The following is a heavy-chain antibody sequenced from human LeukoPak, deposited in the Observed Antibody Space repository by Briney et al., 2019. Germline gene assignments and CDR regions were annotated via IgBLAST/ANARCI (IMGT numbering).Heavy chain of an antibody. D-gene: IGHD1-26*01. V-gene: IGHV4-30-4*01. CDR3: AGEGQDGRVYFGLDV. CDR2: IFYSGNT. CDR1: GGSISTSDYY. J-gene: IGHJ6*02. Sequence: SQTLSLTCTVSGGSISTSDYYWNWIRQPPGKGLEWIGYIFYSGNTYYNPSLKSRLTISVDTSKNEFSLKLRSVTAADTAVYYCAGEGQDGRVYFGLDVWGQGTTVTVSS.